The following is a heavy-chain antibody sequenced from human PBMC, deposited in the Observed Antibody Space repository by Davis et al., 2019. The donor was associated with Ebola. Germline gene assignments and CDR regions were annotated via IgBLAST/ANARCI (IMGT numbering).Heavy chain of an antibody. J-gene: IGHJ6*02. CDR3: ARYPGMAAAGTGYYYGMDV. CDR1: GGSISSSSYY. Sequence: MPSETLSLTCTVSGGSISSSSYYWSWIRQPPGKGLEWIGYIYYSGSTNYNPSLKSRVTISVDTSKNQFSLKLSSVTAADTAVYYCARYPGMAAAGTGYYYGMDVWGQGTTVTVSS. D-gene: IGHD6-13*01. CDR2: IYYSGST. V-gene: IGHV4-61*05.